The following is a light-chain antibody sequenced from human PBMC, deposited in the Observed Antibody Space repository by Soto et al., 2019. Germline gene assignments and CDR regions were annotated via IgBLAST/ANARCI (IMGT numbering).Light chain of an antibody. J-gene: IGKJ1*01. CDR3: QQYNSYWT. Sequence: DIQMTQSPSTLSASVGDRVTITCRASQSISSWLAWYQQKPGKAPKLLIYDASSLESGVPSMFSGSGSGTEFTLTISSLQPDDFATSYCQQYNSYWTFGQGTKVEIK. CDR2: DAS. CDR1: QSISSW. V-gene: IGKV1-5*01.